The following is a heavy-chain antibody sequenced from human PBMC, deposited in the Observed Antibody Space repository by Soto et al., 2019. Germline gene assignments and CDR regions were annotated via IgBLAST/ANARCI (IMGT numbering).Heavy chain of an antibody. J-gene: IGHJ4*02. CDR1: GDTISTGGYS. CDR2: TYHSGST. D-gene: IGHD3-10*01. Sequence: SETLSLTCGVSGDTISTGGYSWAWIRQPPGKALEWIGHTYHSGSTHYNPSLKSRVTISLDTSKNQFSLNLRSVTAADTAVYYCASMGYHYGSGSYPLDYWGQGTLVTVSS. V-gene: IGHV4-30-2*01. CDR3: ASMGYHYGSGSYPLDY.